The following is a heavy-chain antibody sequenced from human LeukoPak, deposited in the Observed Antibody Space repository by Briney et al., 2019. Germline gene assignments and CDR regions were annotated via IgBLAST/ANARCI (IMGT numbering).Heavy chain of an antibody. Sequence: GGSLRLSCAASGFTFSSYAMHWVRQAPGKGLEWVAVISYDGSNKYYADSVKGRFTISRDNSKNTLYLQMNSLRAEDTAVYYRAKGRRAPLVGTITKSWIDYWGQGTLVTVSS. CDR3: AKGRRAPLVGTITKSWIDY. V-gene: IGHV3-30*04. CDR1: GFTFSSYA. D-gene: IGHD1-7*01. CDR2: ISYDGSNK. J-gene: IGHJ4*02.